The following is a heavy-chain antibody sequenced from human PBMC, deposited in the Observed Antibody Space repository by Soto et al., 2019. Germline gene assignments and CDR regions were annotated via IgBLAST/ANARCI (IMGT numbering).Heavy chain of an antibody. V-gene: IGHV3-23*01. Sequence: GGSLRLCCAASGVPFSSYAMSWVRQAPGKGLEWVSAISGSGGSTYYADSVKGRFTISRDNSKNTLYLQMNSLRAEDTAVYYCASQTYYYDSSGYLFPYYFDYWGQGTLVTVSS. CDR3: ASQTYYYDSSGYLFPYYFDY. CDR2: ISGSGGST. D-gene: IGHD3-22*01. CDR1: GVPFSSYA. J-gene: IGHJ4*02.